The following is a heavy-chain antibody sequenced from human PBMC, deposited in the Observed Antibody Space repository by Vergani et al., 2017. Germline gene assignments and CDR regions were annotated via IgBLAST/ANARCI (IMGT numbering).Heavy chain of an antibody. CDR2: IYPGDSDT. CDR1: GYRFTSYW. D-gene: IGHD3-16*01. CDR3: AGGGECYFDY. Sequence: EVQLVQSGAEVTKPGESLKISCKGSGYRFTSYWIGWVRQMAGKGLEWMGMIYPGDSDTRYSPSFQGQVTISADKSVSTAYLQWSRVEASDTAMYYCAGGGECYFDYWGQGALVTVSS. V-gene: IGHV5-51*03. J-gene: IGHJ4*03.